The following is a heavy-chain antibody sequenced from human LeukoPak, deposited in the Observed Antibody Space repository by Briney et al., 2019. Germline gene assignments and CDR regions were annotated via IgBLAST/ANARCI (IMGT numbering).Heavy chain of an antibody. CDR1: GFTFSSYS. J-gene: IGHJ4*02. Sequence: PGGSLRLSCAASGFTFSSYSMNWVRQAPGKGLEWVSYMSSSGSTISYADSVKGRFTISRDNAKNSLYLQMNSLRAEDTAVYYCANVDYYDSSGSLDYWGQGTLVTVSS. CDR2: MSSSGSTI. D-gene: IGHD3-22*01. CDR3: ANVDYYDSSGSLDY. V-gene: IGHV3-48*01.